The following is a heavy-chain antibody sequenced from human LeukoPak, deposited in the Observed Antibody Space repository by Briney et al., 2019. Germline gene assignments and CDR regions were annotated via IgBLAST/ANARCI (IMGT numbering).Heavy chain of an antibody. CDR2: IRYDGSNK. J-gene: IGHJ4*02. CDR1: GFTFSSYG. D-gene: IGHD4-17*01. CDR3: AKDPTVTGYYFDY. V-gene: IGHV3-30*02. Sequence: GGSLRLSCAASGFTFSSYGMHWVRQAPGKGLERVAFIRYDGSNKYYADSVKGRFTISRDNSKNTLYLQMNSLRAEDTAVYYCAKDPTVTGYYFDYWGQGTLVTVSS.